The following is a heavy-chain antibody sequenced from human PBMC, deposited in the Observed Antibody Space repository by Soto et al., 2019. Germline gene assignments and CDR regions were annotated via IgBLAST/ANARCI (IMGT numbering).Heavy chain of an antibody. J-gene: IGHJ4*02. CDR2: IIPIFGTA. CDR3: AVTAQLELRPAIDY. V-gene: IGHV1-69*12. D-gene: IGHD1-1*01. Sequence: QVQLVQSGAEVKKPGSSVKVPCKASGGTFSSYAISWVRQAPGQGLEWMGGIIPIFGTANYAQKFQGRVTITADESTSTAYMELSSLRSEDTAVYYCAVTAQLELRPAIDYWGQGTLVTVSS. CDR1: GGTFSSYA.